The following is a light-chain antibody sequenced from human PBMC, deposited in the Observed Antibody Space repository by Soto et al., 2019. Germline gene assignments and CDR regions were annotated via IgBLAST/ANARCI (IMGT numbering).Light chain of an antibody. Sequence: DIVMTQSPLSLPVTPVEPASISCSSSQSLLHSNGYNYLDWYLQKPGQSPQLLIYLGSNRASGVPDRLSGSGSGTDFTLKISRVEAEDVGVYYCMQALQTPFTFGPGTKVDI. J-gene: IGKJ3*01. CDR1: QSLLHSNGYNY. V-gene: IGKV2-28*01. CDR2: LGS. CDR3: MQALQTPFT.